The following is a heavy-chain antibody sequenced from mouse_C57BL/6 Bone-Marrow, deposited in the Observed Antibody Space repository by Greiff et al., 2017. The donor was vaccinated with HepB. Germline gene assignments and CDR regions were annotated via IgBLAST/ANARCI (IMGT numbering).Heavy chain of an antibody. CDR3: ARHGTFAY. CDR1: GFTFSSYG. J-gene: IGHJ3*01. CDR2: ISSGGSYT. V-gene: IGHV5-6*01. Sequence: EVNVVESGGDLVKPGGSLKLSCAASGFTFSSYGMSWVRQTPDKRLEWVATISSGGSYTYYPDSVKGRFTISRDNAKNTLYLQMSSLKSEDTAMYYCARHGTFAYWGQGTLVTVSA.